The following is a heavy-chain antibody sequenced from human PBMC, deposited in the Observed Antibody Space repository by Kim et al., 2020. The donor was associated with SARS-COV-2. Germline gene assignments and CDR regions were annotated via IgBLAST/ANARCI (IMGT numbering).Heavy chain of an antibody. Sequence: GGSLRLSCAASGFTFDDYAMHWVRQAPGKGLEWVSLISGDGGSTYYADSVKGRFTISRDNSKNSLYLQMNSLRTEDTALYYCARIKKGYVWGSYRSSGMDVWGQGPRSPSP. V-gene: IGHV3-43*02. J-gene: IGHJ6*02. D-gene: IGHD3-16*02. CDR3: ARIKKGYVWGSYRSSGMDV. CDR2: ISGDGGST. CDR1: GFTFDDYA.